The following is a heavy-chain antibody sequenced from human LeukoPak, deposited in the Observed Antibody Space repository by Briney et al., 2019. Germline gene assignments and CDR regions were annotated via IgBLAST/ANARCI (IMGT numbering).Heavy chain of an antibody. J-gene: IGHJ6*02. Sequence: SETLSLTCTVSGGSISSGSYYWSWIRQPAGKGLEWIGRIYTSGSTNYNPSLKSRVTISVDTSKNQFSLKLSSVTAADTAVYYCSRAAAADYYYYYGMDVWGRGTTVTVSS. V-gene: IGHV4-61*02. D-gene: IGHD6-13*01. CDR3: SRAAAADYYYYYGMDV. CDR2: IYTSGST. CDR1: GGSISSGSYY.